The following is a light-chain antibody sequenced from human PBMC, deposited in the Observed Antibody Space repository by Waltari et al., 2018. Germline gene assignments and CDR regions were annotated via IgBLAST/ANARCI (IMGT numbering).Light chain of an antibody. V-gene: IGKV3-11*01. CDR3: QHRSNWPLT. CDR2: GAS. Sequence: EIVLTQSPATLSLSPGERAALSCRASQSVSSNLGWYQQKPGQAPRLLIYGASNRATGIPAMFSGSGSGTDFTRIISSLEPEEFAVYYCQHRSNWPLTFGGGTKVEIK. CDR1: QSVSSN. J-gene: IGKJ4*01.